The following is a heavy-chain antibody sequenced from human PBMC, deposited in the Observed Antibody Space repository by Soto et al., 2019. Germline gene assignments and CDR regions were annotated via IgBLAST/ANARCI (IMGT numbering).Heavy chain of an antibody. D-gene: IGHD6-25*01. CDR2: IIPILDIA. Sequence: QVQLVQSGAEVKKPGSSVKVSCKASGGTFSSYTISWVRQAPGQGLEWMGRIIPILDIANYAQKFQGRVTITADKSTSTAYMELSSLRSEDTAVDDGAAGGHGAFDIWGQGTMVTVSS. CDR1: GGTFSSYT. V-gene: IGHV1-69*02. J-gene: IGHJ3*02. CDR3: AAGGHGAFDI.